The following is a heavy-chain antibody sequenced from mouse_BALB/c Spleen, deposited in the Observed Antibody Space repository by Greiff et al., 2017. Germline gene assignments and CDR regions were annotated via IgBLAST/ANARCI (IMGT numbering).Heavy chain of an antibody. J-gene: IGHJ4*01. D-gene: IGHD2-14*01. Sequence: QVQLQQPGAELVMPGASVKMSCKASGYTFTDYWMHWVKQRPGQGLEWIGAIDTSDSYTSYNQKFKGKATLTVDESSSTAYMQLSSLTSEDSAVYYCARLYRYDTVYAMDYWGQGTSVTVSS. CDR2: IDTSDSYT. V-gene: IGHV1-69*01. CDR3: ARLYRYDTVYAMDY. CDR1: GYTFTDYW.